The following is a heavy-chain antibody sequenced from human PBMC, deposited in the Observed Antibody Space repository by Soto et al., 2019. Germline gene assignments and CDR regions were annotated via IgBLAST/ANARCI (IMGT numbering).Heavy chain of an antibody. D-gene: IGHD4-17*01. CDR1: GFTFSSYA. V-gene: IGHV3-23*01. J-gene: IGHJ5*02. CDR2: ISGSGGST. CDR3: ASHDYGDNNPNWFDP. Sequence: GGSLRLSCAASGFTFSSYAMSWVRQALGKGLEWVSAISGSGGSTYYADSVKGRFTISRDNSKNTLYLQMNSLRAEDTAVYYCASHDYGDNNPNWFDPWGQGTLVTVSS.